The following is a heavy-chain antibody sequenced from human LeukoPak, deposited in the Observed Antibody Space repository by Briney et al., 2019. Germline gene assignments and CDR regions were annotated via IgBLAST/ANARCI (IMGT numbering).Heavy chain of an antibody. V-gene: IGHV3-23*01. Sequence: GGSLRLSCAASGFTFSNYAMIWVRQPPGKGLEWVSSIFPSGGEIHYADSVRGRFTISRDNSKSTLSLQMNSLRAEDTAIYYCATYRQVLLPFESWGQGTLVTVSS. CDR2: IFPSGGEI. CDR1: GFTFSNYA. D-gene: IGHD2-8*02. J-gene: IGHJ4*02. CDR3: ATYRQVLLPFES.